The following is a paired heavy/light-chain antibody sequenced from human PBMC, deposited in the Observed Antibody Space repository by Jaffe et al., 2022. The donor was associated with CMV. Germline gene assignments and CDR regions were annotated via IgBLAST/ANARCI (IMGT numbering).Heavy chain of an antibody. D-gene: IGHD3-22*01. CDR3: TRVIKNHYYYYYYMDV. Sequence: QVQLQQWGAGLLKPSETLSLTCAVYGGSLSGYYWSWIRQSPGKGLEWIGEINHYGSTYYNPSFKSRVTVSVDTSKNLFSLNLTSVTAADTAMYYCTRVIKNHYYYYYYMDVWDKGTAVTISS. J-gene: IGHJ6*03. CDR2: INHYGST. V-gene: IGHV4-34*01. CDR1: GGSLSGYY.
Light chain of an antibody. CDR1: QAISIY. CDR3: QQLNLYPRT. Sequence: DLQLTQSPSFLSASVGDRVTITCRASQAISIYLAWYQQKPGKAPKLLIYAASTLQSGVPSRFSGSGSGTEFTLTISSLQPEDFATYYCQQLNLYPRTFGQGTKVEIK. V-gene: IGKV1-9*01. J-gene: IGKJ1*01. CDR2: AAS.